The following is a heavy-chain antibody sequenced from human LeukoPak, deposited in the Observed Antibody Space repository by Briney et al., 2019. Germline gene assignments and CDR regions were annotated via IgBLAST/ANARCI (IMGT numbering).Heavy chain of an antibody. V-gene: IGHV3-7*01. CDR3: ARENGDYGYYYMDV. D-gene: IGHD4-17*01. CDR1: GFTFSSYW. J-gene: IGHJ6*03. Sequence: GGSLRLSCAASGFTFSSYWMSWVRQAPGKGLEWVANIKQDGSEKYYVDSVKGRFTISRDIAKNSLYLQMNSLRAEDTAVYYCARENGDYGYYYMDVWGKGTTVTVSS. CDR2: IKQDGSEK.